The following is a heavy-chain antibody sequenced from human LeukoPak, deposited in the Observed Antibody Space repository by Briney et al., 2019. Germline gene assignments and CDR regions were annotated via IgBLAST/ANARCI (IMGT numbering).Heavy chain of an antibody. J-gene: IGHJ5*02. D-gene: IGHD6-19*01. CDR1: GGSFSGYY. CDR2: INHSGST. CDR3: AREQWLVRGWFDP. Sequence: SETLSLTCAVYGGSFSGYYWSWIRQPPGKGLEWIGEINHSGSTNYNTSLKRRGNISVEKSKKQFYLNLSSVTAADTAVYYCAREQWLVRGWFDPWGQGTLVTVSS. V-gene: IGHV4-34*01.